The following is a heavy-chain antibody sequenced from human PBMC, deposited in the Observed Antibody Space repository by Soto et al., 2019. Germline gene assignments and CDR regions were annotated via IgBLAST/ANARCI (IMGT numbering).Heavy chain of an antibody. J-gene: IGHJ4*02. CDR2: ISYDGSSK. CDR1: GFTFGSYG. D-gene: IGHD1-20*01. CDR3: AKEFHSWNYFDY. V-gene: IGHV3-30*18. Sequence: GGSLRLSCAASGFTFGSYGVHWVRQAPGKGLEWVAVISYDGSSKYYADSVKGRFTISRDNFRNTLYLQMNSLRAEDTAVYYCAKEFHSWNYFDYWGQGTLVTVSS.